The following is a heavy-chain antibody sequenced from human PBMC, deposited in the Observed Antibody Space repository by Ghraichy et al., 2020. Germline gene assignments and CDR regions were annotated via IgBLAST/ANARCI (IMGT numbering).Heavy chain of an antibody. CDR3: ARVGGYCGGDCAFDY. Sequence: GGSLRLTCAASGFTVSSNYMSWVRQAPGKGLEWVSVIYSGGSTYYADSVKGRFTISRDNSKNTLYLQMNSLRAEDTAVYYCARVGGYCGGDCAFDYWGQGTLVTVSS. D-gene: IGHD2-21*02. CDR2: IYSGGST. J-gene: IGHJ4*02. CDR1: GFTVSSNY. V-gene: IGHV3-66*01.